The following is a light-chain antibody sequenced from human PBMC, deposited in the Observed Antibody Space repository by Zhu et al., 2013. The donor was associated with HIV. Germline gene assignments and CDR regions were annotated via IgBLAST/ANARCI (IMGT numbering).Light chain of an antibody. CDR1: RGHRNYT. CDR3: CSYAGRYTEV. V-gene: IGLV4-69*01. J-gene: IGLJ2*01. Sequence: QLVLTQSPSASASLGASVRLTCTLDRGHRNYTIAWHQQQTEKGPRYLMTLNNDGSHTKGDGIPDRFSGSSSGAERYLTISSLQSEDEADYYCCSYAGRYTEVFGGGTRLTVL. CDR2: LNNDGSH.